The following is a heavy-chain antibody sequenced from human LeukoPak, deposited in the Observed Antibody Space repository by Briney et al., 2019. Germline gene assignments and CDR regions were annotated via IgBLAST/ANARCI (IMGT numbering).Heavy chain of an antibody. V-gene: IGHV4-59*01. J-gene: IGHJ4*02. CDR2: IYYSGST. CDR3: ARDPPPAYDSSGYYLGY. Sequence: PSETLSLTCTVSGGSISSYYWSWIRQPPGKGLEWIGYIYYSGSTNYNPSLKSRVTISVDTSKNQFSLKLSSVTAADTAVYYCARDPPPAYDSSGYYLGYWGQGTLVTVSS. CDR1: GGSISSYY. D-gene: IGHD3-22*01.